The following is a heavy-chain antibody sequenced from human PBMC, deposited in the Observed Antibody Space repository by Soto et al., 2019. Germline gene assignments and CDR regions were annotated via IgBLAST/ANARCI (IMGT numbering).Heavy chain of an antibody. CDR1: GFPFSNSG. CDR3: ARQEVRLFLPDF. J-gene: IGHJ4*02. D-gene: IGHD3-22*01. V-gene: IGHV1-18*01. CDR2: ITVHNGNT. Sequence: VQLVQSGAEVKKPGASVKISCKASGFPFSNSGIAWVRQAPGQGFEWMAWITVHNGNTNYAQALQDRVTLTTDTSTNTAYMELRSLRSDDTAVYYCARQEVRLFLPDFWGQGTLVTVSS.